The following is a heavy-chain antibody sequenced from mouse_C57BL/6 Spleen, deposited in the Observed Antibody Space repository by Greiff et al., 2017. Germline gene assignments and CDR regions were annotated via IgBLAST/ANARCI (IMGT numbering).Heavy chain of an antibody. J-gene: IGHJ1*03. CDR1: GYKITSYG. CDR2: IYIGNGNT. CDR3: ARSPAVRAYFAV. D-gene: IGHD6-1*01. V-gene: IGHV1-58*01. Sequence: VQLQQSVAELVRPGASVKMSCKTSGYKITSYGINWVKQRPGQGLEWIGYIYIGNGNTEYDEKFKGKATLTADTSSSTAYMQLSSLTSEDSAIYFCARSPAVRAYFAVWGTGTLVTVSS.